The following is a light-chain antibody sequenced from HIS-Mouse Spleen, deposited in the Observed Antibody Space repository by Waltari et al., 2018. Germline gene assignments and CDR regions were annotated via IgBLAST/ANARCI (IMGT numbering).Light chain of an antibody. CDR1: SRDVGRYKL. CDR2: EGS. CDR3: CSYAGSSPLTV. Sequence: QSALTQPASVSGSPGQSITISCPGTSRDVGRYKLVPCYQQHPGKAPKLMIYEGSKRPSGVSNRFSGSKSGNTASLTISGLQAEDEADYYCCSYAGSSPLTVFGGGTKLTVL. J-gene: IGLJ3*02. V-gene: IGLV2-23*01.